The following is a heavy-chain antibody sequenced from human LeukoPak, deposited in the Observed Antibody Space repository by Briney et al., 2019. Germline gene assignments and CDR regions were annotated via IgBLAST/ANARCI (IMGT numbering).Heavy chain of an antibody. J-gene: IGHJ3*02. Sequence: GGSLRLSCAASGFTFSSYSMNWVRQAPGKGLEWVSSISSSSSYIYYADSVKGRFTISRDNAKNSLYLQMNSLRAEDTALYYCARGMGYCSSTSCYFDAFDIWGQGTMVTVSS. V-gene: IGHV3-21*04. CDR2: ISSSSSYI. CDR1: GFTFSSYS. D-gene: IGHD2-2*01. CDR3: ARGMGYCSSTSCYFDAFDI.